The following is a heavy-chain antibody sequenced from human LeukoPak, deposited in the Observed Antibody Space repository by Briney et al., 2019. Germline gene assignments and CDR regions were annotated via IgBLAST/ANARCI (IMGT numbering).Heavy chain of an antibody. J-gene: IGHJ5*02. V-gene: IGHV4-34*01. CDR2: INHSGST. CDR3: ARPYYYDSSGFIDP. CDR1: GGSFSGYY. Sequence: SETLSLTCAVYGGSFSGYYWSWIRQPPGKGLEWIGEINHSGSTNYNPSLKSRVTISVDTSKNQFSLKLSSVTAADTAVYYCARPYYYDSSGFIDPWGQGTLVIVSS. D-gene: IGHD3-22*01.